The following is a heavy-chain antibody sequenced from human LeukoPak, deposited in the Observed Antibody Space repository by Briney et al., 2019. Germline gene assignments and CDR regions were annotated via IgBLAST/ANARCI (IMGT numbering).Heavy chain of an antibody. D-gene: IGHD2-2*01. CDR1: GFTFSSYS. V-gene: IGHV3-21*01. CDR3: ARARGYCSSTSCYLFDY. CDR2: ISSSSSYI. Sequence: GGSLRLSCAASGFTFSSYSMNWVRQAPGKGPEWVSSISSSSSYIYYADSVKGRFTISRDNAKNSLYLQMNSLRAEDTAVYYCARARGYCSSTSCYLFDYWGQGTLVTVSS. J-gene: IGHJ4*02.